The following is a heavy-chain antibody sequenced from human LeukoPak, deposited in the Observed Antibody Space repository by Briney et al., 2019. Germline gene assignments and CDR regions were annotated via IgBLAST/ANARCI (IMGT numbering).Heavy chain of an antibody. CDR1: GYTFTSYA. J-gene: IGHJ4*02. D-gene: IGHD3-10*01. CDR3: ARDGPGTDLPT. Sequence: ASVKVSCKASGYTFTSYAMHWVRQAPGQRLEWMGWINAGNGNTKYSQKFQGRVTITRDTSASTAYMQLSSLRSETTPVYTRARDGPGTDLPTWGQGTLVTASS. V-gene: IGHV1-3*01. CDR2: INAGNGNT.